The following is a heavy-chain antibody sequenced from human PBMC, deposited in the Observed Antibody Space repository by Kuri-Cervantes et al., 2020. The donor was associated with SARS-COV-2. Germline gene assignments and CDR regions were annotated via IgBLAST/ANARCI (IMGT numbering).Heavy chain of an antibody. CDR2: IIPIFGIA. Sequence: SVKVSCKASGGTFSSYAISWVRQAPGQGLEWMGGIIPIFGIANYAQKFQGRVTITADKSTSTAYMELSRLRSDDTAVYYCARSGSSSSPITAYYYYYYMDVWGKGTTVTVSS. CDR3: ARSGSSSSPITAYYYYYYMDV. CDR1: GGTFSSYA. V-gene: IGHV1-69*10. J-gene: IGHJ6*03. D-gene: IGHD6-6*01.